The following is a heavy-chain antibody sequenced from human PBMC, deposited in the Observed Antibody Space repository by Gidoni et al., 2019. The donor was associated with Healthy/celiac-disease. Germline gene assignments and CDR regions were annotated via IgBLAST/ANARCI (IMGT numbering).Heavy chain of an antibody. CDR3: ARESVGVVPAAIWGHPTPFDP. J-gene: IGHJ5*02. CDR1: GGSISSYY. V-gene: IGHV4-4*07. CDR2: IYTSGST. Sequence: QVQLQESGPGLVKPSETLSLTCTVSGGSISSYYWSWIRQPAGKGLEWSGRIYTSGSTNYNPPLKSPGPMSVDTSKNQFSLKLGSVTAADTAVYYCARESVGVVPAAIWGHPTPFDPWGQGTLVTVSS. D-gene: IGHD2-2*02.